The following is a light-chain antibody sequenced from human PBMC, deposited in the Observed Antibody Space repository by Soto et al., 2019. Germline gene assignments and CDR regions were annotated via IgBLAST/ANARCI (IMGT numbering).Light chain of an antibody. CDR2: EVT. Sequence: QSALTQPPSASGSPGQSVTISCTGTSSDVGGYDYVSWYQQHPGTAPKLMIYEVTIRPSGVSDRFSGSKSGNTASLTVSGLQAEDEADYYCSSYTGGNPSYVFGTGTKLTVL. CDR1: SSDVGGYDY. CDR3: SSYTGGNPSYV. J-gene: IGLJ1*01. V-gene: IGLV2-8*01.